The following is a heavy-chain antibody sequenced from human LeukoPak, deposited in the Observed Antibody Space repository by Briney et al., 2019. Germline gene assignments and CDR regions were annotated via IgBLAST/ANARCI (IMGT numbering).Heavy chain of an antibody. Sequence: GASVKVSCKASGYTFTSYYMHWVRQAPGQGLEWMGLINPSGGSTSYAQKFQGRVTMTRATSTSTVYMELSSLRSEDTAVYYCARSNNYYESSGYYAKTRRDFDYWGQGTLVTVSS. D-gene: IGHD3-22*01. CDR1: GYTFTSYY. CDR3: ARSNNYYESSGYYAKTRRDFDY. J-gene: IGHJ4*02. CDR2: INPSGGST. V-gene: IGHV1-46*01.